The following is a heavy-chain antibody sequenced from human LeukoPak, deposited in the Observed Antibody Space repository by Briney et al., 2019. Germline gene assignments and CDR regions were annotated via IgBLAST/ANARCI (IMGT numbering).Heavy chain of an antibody. CDR1: GGSFSAYY. CDR3: ARHRDSSGWYGGLDY. V-gene: IGHV4-34*01. CDR2: INHSGST. J-gene: IGHJ4*01. D-gene: IGHD6-19*01. Sequence: SSETLSLTCDVYGGSFSAYYWSWIRQPPGKGLEWIGEINHSGSTNYNPSLKSRVTISVDTSKNQFSLKLSFVTAADTAVYYCARHRDSSGWYGGLDYWGQGTLVTVSS.